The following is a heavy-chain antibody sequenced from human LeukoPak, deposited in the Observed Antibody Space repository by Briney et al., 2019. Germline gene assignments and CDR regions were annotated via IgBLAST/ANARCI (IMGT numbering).Heavy chain of an antibody. CDR1: GFTFDDYA. Sequence: PGGPLRLSCAASGFTFDDYAMHWVRQAPGKGLGWVSGISWNSGSIGYADSVKGRFTISRDNAKNSLYLQMNSLRAEDTALYYCAKSATVSYYYYMDVWGKGTTVTVSS. CDR2: ISWNSGSI. CDR3: AKSATVSYYYYMDV. V-gene: IGHV3-9*01. J-gene: IGHJ6*03.